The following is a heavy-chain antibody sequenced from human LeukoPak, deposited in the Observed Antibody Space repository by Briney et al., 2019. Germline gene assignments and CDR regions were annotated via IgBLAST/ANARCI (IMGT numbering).Heavy chain of an antibody. J-gene: IGHJ4*02. D-gene: IGHD3-9*01. V-gene: IGHV3-48*03. CDR2: ISSSGSTI. Sequence: GGSLRLSCAASGFTFSSYEMNWVRQAPGKGLEWVSYISSSGSTIYYADSVKGRFTISRDNAKNSLYLQMNSLRAEDTAVYYCARGGHYDILTGYYSFFDYWGQGTLVTVSS. CDR1: GFTFSSYE. CDR3: ARGGHYDILTGYYSFFDY.